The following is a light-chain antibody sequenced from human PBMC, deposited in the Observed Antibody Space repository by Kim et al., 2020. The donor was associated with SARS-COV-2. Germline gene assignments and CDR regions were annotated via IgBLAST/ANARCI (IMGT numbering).Light chain of an antibody. J-gene: IGLJ2*01. V-gene: IGLV2-14*03. CDR1: STDVGHCNC. CDR3: SSYSSSGAMRI. Sequence: QSALTQPASVSGSPGQSITISCTGSSTDVGHCNCVSWYQQHPGKAPKLVIYDVSDRPSGVSDRFSGSKSGNTASLTISGLQAEDEADYYCSSYSSSGAMRIFGGGTQLTVL. CDR2: DVS.